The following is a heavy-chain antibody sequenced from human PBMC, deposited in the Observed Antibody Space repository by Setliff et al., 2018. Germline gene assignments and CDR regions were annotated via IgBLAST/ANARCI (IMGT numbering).Heavy chain of an antibody. CDR2: IYYSGNT. V-gene: IGHV4-59*11. J-gene: IGHJ3*02. CDR1: GGSIDSHY. D-gene: IGHD3-3*01. CDR3: ARGKTFFGAFIRAFDI. Sequence: SETLSLTCSVSGGSIDSHYWSWIRQPPGKGLEWIGSIYYSGNTNYNPSLKSRVTISIDTSKNQFSLKLGSVTAADTAVYHCARGKTFFGAFIRAFDIWGQGRMVTVSS.